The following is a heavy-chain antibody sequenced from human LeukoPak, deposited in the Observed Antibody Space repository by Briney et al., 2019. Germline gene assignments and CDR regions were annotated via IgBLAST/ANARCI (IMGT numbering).Heavy chain of an antibody. D-gene: IGHD2-15*01. Sequence: GGTLRRSCSASGFTFSNYDMVWVRQGNGKGLEWVSGIGVSFDTYYLDSVQGRFTVSREGARSSLYLQMNILRAGDTAIYYCARASDCRTSWCLSRGDYYLDRWGQGTLVTGSS. V-gene: IGHV3-13*01. J-gene: IGHJ4*02. CDR1: GFTFSNYD. CDR3: ARASDCRTSWCLSRGDYYLDR. CDR2: IGVSFDT.